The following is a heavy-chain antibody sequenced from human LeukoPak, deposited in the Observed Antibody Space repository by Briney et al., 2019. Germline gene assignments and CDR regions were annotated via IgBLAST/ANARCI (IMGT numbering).Heavy chain of an antibody. Sequence: PGGSLRLSCAASGFTFSSYGMHWVRQAPGKGLERVAVIWYDGSNKYYADSVKGRFTISRDNSKNTLYLQMNSLRAEDTAVYYCARERGYRWGYYDSSGYYSMGYWGQGTLVTVSS. CDR1: GFTFSSYG. J-gene: IGHJ4*02. CDR3: ARERGYRWGYYDSSGYYSMGY. D-gene: IGHD3-22*01. CDR2: IWYDGSNK. V-gene: IGHV3-33*01.